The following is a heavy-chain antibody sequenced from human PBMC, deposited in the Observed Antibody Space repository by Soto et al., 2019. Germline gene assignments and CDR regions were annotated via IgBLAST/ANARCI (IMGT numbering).Heavy chain of an antibody. J-gene: IGHJ4*02. Sequence: GGSLRLSCAASGFTFDIYGMYWVRQAPGKGLEWVAGIPSDGSKKFYVDSVKGRFTISRDNSKNTLYLQMNSLRADDTAVYYCAKDSYSNYGYSDFWGQGTLVTVSS. V-gene: IGHV3-30*18. CDR2: IPSDGSKK. CDR3: AKDSYSNYGYSDF. CDR1: GFTFDIYG. D-gene: IGHD4-4*01.